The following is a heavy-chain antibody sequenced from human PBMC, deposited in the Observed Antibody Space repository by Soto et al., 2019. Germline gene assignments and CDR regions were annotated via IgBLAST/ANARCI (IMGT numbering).Heavy chain of an antibody. V-gene: IGHV3-74*01. CDR1: GFTFSSHW. CDR3: AREATYSSGRGMDV. D-gene: IGHD3-22*01. J-gene: IGHJ4*02. CDR2: INSEGSSR. Sequence: VQLVESGGGSVQPGGSLRLHCAASGFTFSSHWMYWVRQAPGKGLFWVSRINSEGSSRRYADSVNGRFTVSRDNAKNTLYLQMNSLRAEDTAVYYCAREATYSSGRGMDVWGQGTLVTVSS.